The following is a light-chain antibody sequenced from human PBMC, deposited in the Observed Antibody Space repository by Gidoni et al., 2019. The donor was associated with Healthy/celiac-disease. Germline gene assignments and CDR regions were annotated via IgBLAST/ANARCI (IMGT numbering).Light chain of an antibody. CDR2: DAS. V-gene: IGKV1-33*01. CDR1: QDISNY. Sequence: DIQMTQSPSSLAASVGDRVTITCQASQDISNYLNWYQQKPGQAPKLLIYDASNLGTGVPSRFSGSGSGTDFTFTISSLQPEDIATYYCQQYDNLPLTFXQXTRLEIK. CDR3: QQYDNLPLT. J-gene: IGKJ5*01.